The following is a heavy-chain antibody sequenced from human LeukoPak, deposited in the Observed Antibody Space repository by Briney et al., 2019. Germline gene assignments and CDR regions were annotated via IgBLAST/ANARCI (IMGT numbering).Heavy chain of an antibody. Sequence: SETLSLTCTVSGGSISSYYWSWIRQPPGKGLEWIGYIYYSGSTNYNPSLKSRVTISVDTSKNQFSLKLSSVTAADTAVYYCARDIAAARFNWFDPWGQGTLVTVSS. CDR2: IYYSGST. CDR3: ARDIAAARFNWFDP. D-gene: IGHD6-13*01. V-gene: IGHV4-59*01. CDR1: GGSISSYY. J-gene: IGHJ5*02.